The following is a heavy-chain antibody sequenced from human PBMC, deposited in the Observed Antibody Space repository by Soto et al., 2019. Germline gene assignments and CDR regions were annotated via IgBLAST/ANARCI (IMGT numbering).Heavy chain of an antibody. CDR3: AKSKGFNYYYGSGSYNYYYYGMDV. D-gene: IGHD3-10*01. CDR1: GFTFSSYA. V-gene: IGHV3-23*01. CDR2: ISGSGGST. J-gene: IGHJ6*02. Sequence: GGSLRLSCAASGFTFSSYAMSWVRQAPGKGLEWVSAISGSGGSTYYADSVKGRFTISRDNSKNTLYLQMNSLRAEDTAVYYCAKSKGFNYYYGSGSYNYYYYGMDVWGQGTTVTVSS.